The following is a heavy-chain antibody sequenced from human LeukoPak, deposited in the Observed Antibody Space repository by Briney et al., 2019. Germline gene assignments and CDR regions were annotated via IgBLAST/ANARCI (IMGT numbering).Heavy chain of an antibody. CDR1: GFTFNSYA. J-gene: IGHJ4*02. Sequence: GGSLRLSCAASGFTFNSYAMNWVRQAPGKGLEWVSTISLDGGSTYDADSVKGRFTISRDNSKNTLYLQMNSLRAEDTAVYYCAKAVVLLSSSWYYFDYWGQGTMATVSS. CDR3: AKAVVLLSSSWYYFDY. D-gene: IGHD6-13*01. V-gene: IGHV3-23*01. CDR2: ISLDGGST.